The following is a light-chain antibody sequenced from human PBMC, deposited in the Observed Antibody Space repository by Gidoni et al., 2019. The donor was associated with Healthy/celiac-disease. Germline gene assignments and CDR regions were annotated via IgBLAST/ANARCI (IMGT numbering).Light chain of an antibody. J-gene: IGKJ2*03. CDR3: QQYNSLSEVS. CDR1: QSISSW. V-gene: IGKV1-5*03. Sequence: DIQMTQSPSTLSASVGDRVTITCRASQSISSWLAWYQQKPGKAPKLLIYKASSLESGVPSRFSGSGSGTEFTLTISSLQPDDFATYYCQQYNSLSEVSFXXXTKLEIK. CDR2: KAS.